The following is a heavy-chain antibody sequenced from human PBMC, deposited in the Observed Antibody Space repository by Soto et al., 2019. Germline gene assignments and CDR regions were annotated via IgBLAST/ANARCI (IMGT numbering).Heavy chain of an antibody. CDR1: GFSLSTTGEG. D-gene: IGHD2-8*01. J-gene: IGHJ5*02. CDR3: VHRTASIGAWFAT. CDR2: IYWDDDV. V-gene: IGHV2-5*02. Sequence: SAHTLVNPTQTLTLNCAFSGFSLSTTGEGVGWFRQPPGKAPEWLALIYWDDDVRYSPSLRNRPTITKDTSENQVVLTMTNIDPLDTATYYCVHRTASIGAWFATWGQETLATVSS.